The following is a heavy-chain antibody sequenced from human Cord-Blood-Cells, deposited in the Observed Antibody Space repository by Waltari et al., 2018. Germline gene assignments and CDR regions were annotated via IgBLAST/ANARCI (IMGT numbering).Heavy chain of an antibody. CDR2: INHSGST. V-gene: IGHV4-34*01. CDR3: ARTSIAARRNDY. D-gene: IGHD6-6*01. Sequence: QVQLQQWGAGLLKPSETLSLTCAVYGGSFSGYYWSWIRQPPGKGLEWIGEINHSGSTNYTPSLKSRVTISVDTSKNQFSLKLSSVTAADTAVYYCARTSIAARRNDYWGQGTLVTVSS. J-gene: IGHJ4*02. CDR1: GGSFSGYY.